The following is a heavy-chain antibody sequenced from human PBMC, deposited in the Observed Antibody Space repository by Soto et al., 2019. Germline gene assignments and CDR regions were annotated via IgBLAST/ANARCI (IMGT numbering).Heavy chain of an antibody. J-gene: IGHJ4*02. Sequence: GGSLRLSCAASGFTFSSYAMSWVRQAPGKGLEWVSAISGSGGSTYYADSVKGRFTISRDNSKNTLYLQMNSLRAEDTAVYYCAKDAGRKLDYGSGSPINFYWGQGTLVTVSS. CDR1: GFTFSSYA. V-gene: IGHV3-23*01. CDR3: AKDAGRKLDYGSGSPINFY. D-gene: IGHD3-10*01. CDR2: ISGSGGST.